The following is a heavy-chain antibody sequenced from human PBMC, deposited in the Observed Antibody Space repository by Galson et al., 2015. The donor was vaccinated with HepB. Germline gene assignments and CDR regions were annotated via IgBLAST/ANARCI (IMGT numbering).Heavy chain of an antibody. J-gene: IGHJ4*02. D-gene: IGHD6-13*01. V-gene: IGHV3-33*01. CDR3: VRLTLAGGFDY. CDR2: VWYDATYK. CDR1: GFTFSSYN. Sequence: SLRLSCAASGFTFSSYNMHWVRQAPGTGLELVVIVWYDATYKYYADSVQGRFTISRDNSKNTLYLQMNSLRADDTAVYYCVRLTLAGGFDYWHRGTLVTVSS.